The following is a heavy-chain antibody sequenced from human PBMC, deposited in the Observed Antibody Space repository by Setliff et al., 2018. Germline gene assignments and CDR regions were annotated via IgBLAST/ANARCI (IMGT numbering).Heavy chain of an antibody. CDR3: ARAPPKIVVTVAALDY. Sequence: ASVKVSCKASGYTLTNYYMHWVRQAPGQGLEWMGIINPSGGLTRYAQKFQGRVTMTRATSTSTVYMEVSSLRSEDTAVYYCARAPPKIVVTVAALDYWGQGALVTVSS. J-gene: IGHJ4*02. CDR2: INPSGGLT. V-gene: IGHV1-46*01. D-gene: IGHD2-15*01. CDR1: GYTLTNYY.